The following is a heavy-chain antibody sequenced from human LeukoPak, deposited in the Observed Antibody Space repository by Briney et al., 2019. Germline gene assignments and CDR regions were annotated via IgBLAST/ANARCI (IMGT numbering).Heavy chain of an antibody. D-gene: IGHD3-10*01. CDR2: ISVNNANR. Sequence: GASVKASCKASGYTFTNYGINWVRQAPGQGLEWMGWISVNNANRNYAQKFQGRVTMTTDTSTSTAYMELRSLRFDDTAVYYCARDRDIMVRGVIGYWGQGTLVTVSS. V-gene: IGHV1-18*01. CDR1: GYTFTNYG. CDR3: ARDRDIMVRGVIGY. J-gene: IGHJ4*02.